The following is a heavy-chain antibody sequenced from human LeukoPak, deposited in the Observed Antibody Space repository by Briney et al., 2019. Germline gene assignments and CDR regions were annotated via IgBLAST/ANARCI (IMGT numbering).Heavy chain of an antibody. V-gene: IGHV4-59*01. CDR3: ARDYSVATMVRGTTHYYYYGMDV. CDR2: IYYSGST. CDR1: GGSISSYY. J-gene: IGHJ6*02. D-gene: IGHD3-10*01. Sequence: PSETLSLTCTVSGGSISSYYWSWIRQPPGKGLEWIGYIYYSGSTNHNPSLKSRVTISVDTSKNQFSLKLSSVTAADTAVYYCARDYSVATMVRGTTHYYYYGMDVWGQGTTVTVSS.